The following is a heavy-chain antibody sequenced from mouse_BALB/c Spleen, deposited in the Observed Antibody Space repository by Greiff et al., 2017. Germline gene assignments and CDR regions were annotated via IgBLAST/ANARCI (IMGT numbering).Heavy chain of an antibody. J-gene: IGHJ2*01. CDR2: FYPGSGSI. Sequence: VQLQQSGPELVKPGASVKLSCKASGYTFTEYIIHWVKQRSGQGLEWIGWFYPGSGSIKYNEKFKDKATLTADKSSSTVYMELSRLTSEDSAVYFCARHEWKASYYGSSSDSFDYWGQGTTLTVSS. V-gene: IGHV1-62-2*01. CDR1: GYTFTEYI. D-gene: IGHD1-1*01. CDR3: ARHEWKASYYGSSSDSFDY.